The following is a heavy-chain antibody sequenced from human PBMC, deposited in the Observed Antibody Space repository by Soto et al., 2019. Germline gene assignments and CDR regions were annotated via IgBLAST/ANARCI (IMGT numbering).Heavy chain of an antibody. CDR1: GFTFSTYW. CDR2: INTDGGTT. V-gene: IGHV3-74*01. J-gene: IGHJ5*02. CDR3: VRVGSGSYSWRDP. Sequence: LRLSCAASGFTFSTYWMHWVRQAPGKGLVWVSRINTDGGTTTYAESVKGRFTISRDNARNTLYLQMNSLRPEDTALYYCVRVGSGSYSWRDPWGQGTLVTVSS. D-gene: IGHD1-26*01.